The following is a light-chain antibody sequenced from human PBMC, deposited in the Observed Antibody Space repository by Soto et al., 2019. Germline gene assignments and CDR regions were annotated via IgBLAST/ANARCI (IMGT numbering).Light chain of an antibody. Sequence: TQSPSSVSASVGDRVTITCRASQGISSWLAWYQQKPGQAPRLLIYGASRRAAGIPDRFSGSGSGTDFTLTISRVDPEDFAVYYCQQYGGSPPITFGQGTRLEIK. J-gene: IGKJ5*01. CDR1: QGISSW. CDR2: GAS. V-gene: IGKV3-20*01. CDR3: QQYGGSPPIT.